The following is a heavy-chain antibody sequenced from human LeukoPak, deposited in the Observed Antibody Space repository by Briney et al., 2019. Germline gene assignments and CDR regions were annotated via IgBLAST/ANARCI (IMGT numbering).Heavy chain of an antibody. CDR2: ISWNSGSI. D-gene: IGHD6-19*01. Sequence: GGSLRLSCAASGFTFDDYAMHWVRQTPGKGLEWVSGISWNSGSIGYADSVKGRFTISRDNAKNSLYLQVTSLTAEDTALYYCAEAGPGGWYGDAFDIWGQGTMVTVSS. CDR1: GFTFDDYA. CDR3: AEAGPGGWYGDAFDI. J-gene: IGHJ3*02. V-gene: IGHV3-9*01.